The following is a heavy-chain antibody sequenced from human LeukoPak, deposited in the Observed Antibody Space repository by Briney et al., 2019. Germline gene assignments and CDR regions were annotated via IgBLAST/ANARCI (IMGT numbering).Heavy chain of an antibody. V-gene: IGHV1-3*01. CDR1: GYTFTSYA. CDR3: ARVFCSGGDCYRYFDY. J-gene: IGHJ4*02. D-gene: IGHD2-21*02. Sequence: ASVKVSCKASGYTFTSYAMHWVRQAPGQRLEWMGWINAGNGNTKYSQKFQGRVTMTRDTSISTAYMELSSLGSEDTAVYYCARVFCSGGDCYRYFDYWGQGTLVTVSS. CDR2: INAGNGNT.